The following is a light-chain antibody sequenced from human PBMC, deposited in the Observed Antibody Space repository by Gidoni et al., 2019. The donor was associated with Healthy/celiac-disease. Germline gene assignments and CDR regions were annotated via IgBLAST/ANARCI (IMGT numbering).Light chain of an antibody. Sequence: EIVMTQPPATLSVSPGERATLSCRASQSVSSNLAWYQQKPGQAPRRLIYGASTRATGIPARFSGSGSGTEFTLTISSLQSEDFAVYYCQQYNNWPPLLTFGGGTKVEIK. J-gene: IGKJ4*01. V-gene: IGKV3-15*01. CDR3: QQYNNWPPLLT. CDR1: QSVSSN. CDR2: GAS.